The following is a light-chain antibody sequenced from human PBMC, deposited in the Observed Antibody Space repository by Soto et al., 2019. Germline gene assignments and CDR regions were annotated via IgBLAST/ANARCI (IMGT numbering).Light chain of an antibody. CDR3: SSYTSSGTLV. CDR1: RSDVGGYNY. CDR2: EVT. V-gene: IGLV2-14*01. J-gene: IGLJ7*01. Sequence: QSVLTQPASVSGSPGQSITISCTGTRSDVGGYNYVSWYQQYPGKAPKLIIYEVTNRPSGVSNRFSASKSGNTASLTISGLQAEDEAHYHCSSYTSSGTLVFGGGTQLTVL.